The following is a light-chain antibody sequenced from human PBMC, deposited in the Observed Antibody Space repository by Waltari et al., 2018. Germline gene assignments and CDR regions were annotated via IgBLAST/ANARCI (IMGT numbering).Light chain of an antibody. J-gene: IGLJ3*02. CDR1: ISNIARHS. V-gene: IGLV1-44*01. CDR3: AAWDDTLNGWV. CDR2: STS. Sequence: QSVLTPPPSASWTPGRRVTIPCAASISNIARHSVNWYKQLPGTAPKLLIDSTSHRPSGLPDRLSGSKSGTSASLAISGLQSEDEADYYCAAWDDTLNGWVFGGGTKLTVL.